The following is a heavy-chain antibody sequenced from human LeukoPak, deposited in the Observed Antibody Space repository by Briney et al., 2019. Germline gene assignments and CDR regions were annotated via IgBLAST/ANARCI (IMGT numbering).Heavy chain of an antibody. CDR1: GGTFSSYA. D-gene: IGHD3-22*01. Sequence: LVKVSCKASGGTFSSYAISWVRQAPGQGLEWMGGIIPIFGTANYAQKFQGRVTITTDESTSTAYMELSSLRSEDTAVYYCASRKLLSTFMYDSSGYFDYWGQGTLVTVSS. V-gene: IGHV1-69*05. J-gene: IGHJ4*02. CDR2: IIPIFGTA. CDR3: ASRKLLSTFMYDSSGYFDY.